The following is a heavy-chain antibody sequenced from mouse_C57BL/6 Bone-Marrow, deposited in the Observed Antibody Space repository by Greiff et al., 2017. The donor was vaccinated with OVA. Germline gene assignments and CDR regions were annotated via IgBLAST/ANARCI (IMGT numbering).Heavy chain of an antibody. CDR2: ISSGGSYT. V-gene: IGHV5-6*01. CDR3: EVAGAY. J-gene: IGHJ3*01. Sequence: EVQVVESGGDLVKPGGSLKLSCAASGFTFSSYGMSWVRQTPDKRLEWVATISSGGSYTYYPDSVKGRFTISRDNAKNTLYLQMSSLKSEDTAMYDCEVAGAYWGQGTLVTVSA. D-gene: IGHD1-1*02. CDR1: GFTFSSYG.